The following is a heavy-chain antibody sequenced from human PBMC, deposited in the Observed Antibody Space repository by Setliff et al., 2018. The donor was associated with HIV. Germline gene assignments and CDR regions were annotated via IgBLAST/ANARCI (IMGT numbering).Heavy chain of an antibody. D-gene: IGHD6-19*01. CDR1: GYTFTSYD. V-gene: IGHV1-8*02. Sequence: ASVKVSCKASGYTFTSYDINWVRQATGQGLGWMGWMNPNSGNTGYAQKFQGRVTMTRNTSISTAYMELSSLRSEDTAVYYCARRGGSGWYFDYWGQGTLVTVSS. CDR2: MNPNSGNT. J-gene: IGHJ4*02. CDR3: ARRGGSGWYFDY.